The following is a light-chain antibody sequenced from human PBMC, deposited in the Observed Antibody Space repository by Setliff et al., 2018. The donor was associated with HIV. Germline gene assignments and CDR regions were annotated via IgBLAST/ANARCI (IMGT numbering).Light chain of an antibody. J-gene: IGLJ1*01. CDR3: SSFTSSSSYV. CDR2: EAS. V-gene: IGLV2-14*01. Sequence: QSALTQPASVSGSPGQSITISCTGTSNDFGSYDYVSWYQHQPGKVPKLMIYEASNRPSGVSDRFSGSKSGNTVSLTISGLQTEDEADYYCSSFTSSSSYVFGTGTKVTVL. CDR1: SNDFGSYDY.